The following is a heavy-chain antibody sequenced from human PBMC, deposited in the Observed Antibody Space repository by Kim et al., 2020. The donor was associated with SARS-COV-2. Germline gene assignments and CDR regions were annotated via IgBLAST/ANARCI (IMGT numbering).Heavy chain of an antibody. J-gene: IGHJ6*02. CDR3: ARSRTVVSYYYYYGMDV. CDR2: MSPNSGNT. Sequence: ASVKVSCKASGYTFTTYDINWVRQASGQGLEWMGWMSPNSGNTGYAQKFQGRVTMTRNTSISTAYMELSSLRSEDTAVYYCARSRTVVSYYYYYGMDVWGQGTTVTFSS. CDR1: GYTFTTYD. D-gene: IGHD2-2*01. V-gene: IGHV1-8*01.